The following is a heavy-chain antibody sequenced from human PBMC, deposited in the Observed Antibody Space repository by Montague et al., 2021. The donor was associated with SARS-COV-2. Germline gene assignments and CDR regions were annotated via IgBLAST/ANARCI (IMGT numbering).Heavy chain of an antibody. D-gene: IGHD1-26*01. Sequence: MSKKKNDYAVSVKSRITINPDTSKNQIFLQLNSVIPEDTAVYYCARTSASSDYWGQGTLVTVSS. V-gene: IGHV6-1*01. CDR3: ARTSASSDY. CDR2: MSKKKN. J-gene: IGHJ4*02.